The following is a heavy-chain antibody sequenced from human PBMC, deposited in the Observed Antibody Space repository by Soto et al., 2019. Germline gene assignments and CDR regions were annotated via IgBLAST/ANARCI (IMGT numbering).Heavy chain of an antibody. Sequence: LRLCCVASVCTFSSSGIHWVRQAPGKGLEWVAVISYDGSNKYYADSVKGRFTISRGNSKNSLYLQMNSLRAEDTAVYYCARDSRGGNDFDCWGQGTLVTVSS. CDR2: ISYDGSNK. CDR1: VCTFSSSG. CDR3: ARDSRGGNDFDC. D-gene: IGHD2-15*01. V-gene: IGHV3-30*03. J-gene: IGHJ4*02.